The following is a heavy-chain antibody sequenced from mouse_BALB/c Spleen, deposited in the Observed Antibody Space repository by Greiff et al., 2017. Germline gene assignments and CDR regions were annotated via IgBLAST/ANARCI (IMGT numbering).Heavy chain of an antibody. CDR3: ARASNWAFDY. D-gene: IGHD4-1*01. J-gene: IGHJ2*01. Sequence: EVHLVESGGGLVQPGGSLRLSCATSGFTFTDYYMSWVRQPPGKALEWLGFIRNKANGYTTEYSASVKGRFTISRDNSQSILYLQMNTLRAEDSATYYCARASNWAFDYWGQGTTLTVSS. CDR2: IRNKANGYTT. CDR1: GFTFTDYY. V-gene: IGHV7-3*02.